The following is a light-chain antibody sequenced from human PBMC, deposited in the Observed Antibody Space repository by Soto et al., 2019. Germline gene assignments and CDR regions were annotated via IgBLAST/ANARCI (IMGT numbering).Light chain of an antibody. V-gene: IGKV3-11*01. CDR3: QQRTNWPPVFS. Sequence: EIVLTQSPATLSLSPCERSALALRASQSVRSYLAWYQHKPGQAPRLLIYDASNRATGIPARFSGSGSGTDFTLTINSLEPEDFAVYYCQQRTNWPPVFSFGGGTKVDIK. CDR1: QSVRSY. CDR2: DAS. J-gene: IGKJ4*01.